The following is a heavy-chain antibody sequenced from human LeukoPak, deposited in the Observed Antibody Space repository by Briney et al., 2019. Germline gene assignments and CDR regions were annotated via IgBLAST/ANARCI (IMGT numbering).Heavy chain of an antibody. V-gene: IGHV3-66*02. D-gene: IGHD3-3*02. Sequence: QAGGSLRLSCAVSGVSVTTNYMTWVRQAPGKGLEWVSVIHSGDTRYIYSGGTTNYADFVQGRFTISGDDSKNMVYLQMSSLRTDDTAVYYCVSGLWAFGYDYWGQGILVTVSS. CDR1: GVSVTTNY. CDR2: HSGDTRYIYSGGTT. J-gene: IGHJ4*02. CDR3: VSGLWAFGYDY.